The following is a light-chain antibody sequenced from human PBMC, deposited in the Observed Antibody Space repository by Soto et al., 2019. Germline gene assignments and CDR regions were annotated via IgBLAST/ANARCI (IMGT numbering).Light chain of an antibody. Sequence: QSVLTQPPSVSAAPRQRVTISCSGSSSNLGNNAVNWYQQVPGKAPKLLIHYDDRVASGVSDRFSGSKSGTSASLAISGLQSEDEADYYCASWDYDLNGPLFGGGTKLTVL. CDR1: SSNLGNNA. CDR3: ASWDYDLNGPL. CDR2: YDD. V-gene: IGLV1-36*01. J-gene: IGLJ3*02.